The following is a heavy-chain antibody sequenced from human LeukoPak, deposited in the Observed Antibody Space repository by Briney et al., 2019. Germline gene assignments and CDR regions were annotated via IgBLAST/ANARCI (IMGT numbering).Heavy chain of an antibody. Sequence: ASVKVSCKASGYTFTSDYIHWVRQAPEQGLEWLGIINPSGGRTTYGQNFQGRVTMTRDTSTSTVYMELSSLRSEDTAVYYCARGSRFLDYWGQGTLVTVSS. D-gene: IGHD3-3*01. J-gene: IGHJ4*02. CDR2: INPSGGRT. CDR1: GYTFTSDY. CDR3: ARGSRFLDY. V-gene: IGHV1-46*01.